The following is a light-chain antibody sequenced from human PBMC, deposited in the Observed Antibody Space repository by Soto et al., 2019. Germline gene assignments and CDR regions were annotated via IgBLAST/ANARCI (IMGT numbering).Light chain of an antibody. CDR3: QQSNNWPYT. V-gene: IGKV3-15*01. Sequence: EIVMTQSPATLSVSPGERATLSCRASQSVSHNLAWYQQKPGQAPRLLFYGASFRATGVPARFSGSGSGTDFTLTISSLQSEDFAIYYCQQSNNWPYTFGQGTKLEIQ. CDR2: GAS. J-gene: IGKJ2*01. CDR1: QSVSHN.